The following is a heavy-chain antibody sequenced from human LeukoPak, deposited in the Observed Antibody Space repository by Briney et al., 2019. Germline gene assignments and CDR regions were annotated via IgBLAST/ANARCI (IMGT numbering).Heavy chain of an antibody. V-gene: IGHV3-74*01. CDR3: ARGRPHGNDY. Sequence: GGSLRLSCAASGFTFSSYWMNWVRQAPGKGLVWVSRIASDGSSTTYADSVKGRFSISRDNARNTLYLQMNSLRVEDTAVYYCARGRPHGNDYWGQGTLVTVSS. D-gene: IGHD4-23*01. J-gene: IGHJ4*02. CDR1: GFTFSSYW. CDR2: IASDGSST.